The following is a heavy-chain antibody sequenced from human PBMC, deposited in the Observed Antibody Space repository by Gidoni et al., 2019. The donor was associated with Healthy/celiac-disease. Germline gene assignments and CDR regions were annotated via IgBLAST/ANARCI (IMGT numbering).Heavy chain of an antibody. CDR3: ARPLASYSSGWYEFDF. CDR2: IYPGDSQT. V-gene: IGHV5-51*01. Sequence: EVQLVQSGAEGKKPEESLKISCKGSGYSFTNYWIGWVRQMPGKGLEWMGIIYPGDSQTRYSPSFEGQVTISADKSISTAYLQWSSLKASDTAMYYCARPLASYSSGWYEFDFWGQGTLVTVSS. D-gene: IGHD6-19*01. CDR1: GYSFTNYW. J-gene: IGHJ4*02.